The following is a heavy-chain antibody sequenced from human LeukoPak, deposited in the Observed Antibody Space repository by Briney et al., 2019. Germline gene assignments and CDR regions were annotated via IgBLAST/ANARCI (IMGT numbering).Heavy chain of an antibody. D-gene: IGHD3-16*02. CDR1: GVTFSSYA. V-gene: IGHV3-23*01. CDR2: ISGSGGST. J-gene: IGHJ4*02. Sequence: PGGSLRLSCAASGVTFSSYAMSCVRHAPGKGLEWVSAISGSGGSTYYADSVKGRFTISRDNSKITLYLQMNSLRAEDTAVYYCASPLLWGSYRTDYWGQGTLVTVSS. CDR3: ASPLLWGSYRTDY.